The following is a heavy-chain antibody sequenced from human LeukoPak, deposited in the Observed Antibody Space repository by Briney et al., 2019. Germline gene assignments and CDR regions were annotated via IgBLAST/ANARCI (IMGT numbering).Heavy chain of an antibody. V-gene: IGHV6-1*01. Sequence: SQTLSLTCAISGDSYSSNSAAWNWIRQSPSRGLEWLGRTCYRSMWYNDCAVSVNSRISINQDNSEYQFELQLNSVTPDDTAVYYCSRKRVDVACGDYFYYYIDVWGKGTTVTVSS. J-gene: IGHJ6*03. D-gene: IGHD3-10*01. CDR1: GDSYSSNSAA. CDR2: TCYRSMWYN. CDR3: SRKRVDVACGDYFYYYIDV.